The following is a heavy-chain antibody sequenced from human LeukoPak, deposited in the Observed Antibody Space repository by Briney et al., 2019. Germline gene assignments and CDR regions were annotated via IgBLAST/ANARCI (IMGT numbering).Heavy chain of an antibody. J-gene: IGHJ5*02. V-gene: IGHV4-34*01. D-gene: IGHD2-2*02. CDR1: GGSFSGYY. CDR3: ARGHCSSTSCYRMDGRYNWFDP. CDR2: INHSGST. Sequence: SETLSLTCAVYGGSFSGYYWSWIRQPPGKGLEWIGEINHSGSTNYNPSLKSRVTISVDTSKNQFSLKLSSVTAADTAVYYCARGHCSSTSCYRMDGRYNWFDPWGQGTLVTVSS.